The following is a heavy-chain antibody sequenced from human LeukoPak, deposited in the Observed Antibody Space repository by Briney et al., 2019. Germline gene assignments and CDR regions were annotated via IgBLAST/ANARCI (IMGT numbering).Heavy chain of an antibody. CDR3: ARENWFDS. Sequence: GGSLRLSCAASGFTFSRYEMKWVRQARGKGVEWVSYISGSGSKILYGDSVKGRYTISRDNAQNSLYLQMNSLRAEDTAVYYCARENWFDSWGQGTLVTVSS. CDR2: ISGSGSKI. V-gene: IGHV3-48*03. J-gene: IGHJ5*01. CDR1: GFTFSRYE.